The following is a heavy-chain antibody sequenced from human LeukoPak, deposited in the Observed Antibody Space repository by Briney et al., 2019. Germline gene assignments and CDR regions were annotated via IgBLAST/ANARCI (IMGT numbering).Heavy chain of an antibody. Sequence: SETLSLTCTVSGGSISSSSYYWGWIRQSPGKGLEWIVRIYYSGNTYYNPSLKSRLTISVDTPKNQFSLKLSSVTAADTAVYYCARHPEPELLWFGEPDNWFDPWGQGTLVTVSS. CDR2: IYYSGNT. J-gene: IGHJ5*02. CDR1: GGSISSSSYY. V-gene: IGHV4-39*01. CDR3: ARHPEPELLWFGEPDNWFDP. D-gene: IGHD3-10*01.